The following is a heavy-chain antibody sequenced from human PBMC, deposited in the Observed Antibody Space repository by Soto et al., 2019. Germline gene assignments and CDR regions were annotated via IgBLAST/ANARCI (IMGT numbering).Heavy chain of an antibody. V-gene: IGHV1-18*01. CDR1: GYTFTSYD. Sequence: ASVKVSCKASGYTFTSYDINWVRQATGQGLEWMGWMNPNSGNTNYAQKLQGRVTMTTDTSTSTAYMELRSLRSDDTAVYYCARSTNLLWFGELLPMYYFDYWGQGTLVTVSS. D-gene: IGHD3-10*01. CDR2: MNPNSGNT. CDR3: ARSTNLLWFGELLPMYYFDY. J-gene: IGHJ4*02.